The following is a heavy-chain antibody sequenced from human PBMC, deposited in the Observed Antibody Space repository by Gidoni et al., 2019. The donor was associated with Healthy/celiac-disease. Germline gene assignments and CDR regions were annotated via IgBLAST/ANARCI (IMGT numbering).Heavy chain of an antibody. Sequence: EVQLVESGGGLVQPGRSLRLSCAASGFTFDDYAMHWVRQAPGKGLEWVSGISWNSGSIGYADSVKGRFTISRDNAKNSLYLQMNSLRAEDTALYYCAKGGRDYYDSSGYLRYFDYWGKGTLVTVSS. J-gene: IGHJ4*02. CDR2: ISWNSGSI. CDR1: GFTFDDYA. CDR3: AKGGRDYYDSSGYLRYFDY. V-gene: IGHV3-9*01. D-gene: IGHD3-22*01.